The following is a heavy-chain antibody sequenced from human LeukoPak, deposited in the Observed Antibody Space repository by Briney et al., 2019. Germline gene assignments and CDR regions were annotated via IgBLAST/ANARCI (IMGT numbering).Heavy chain of an antibody. CDR2: ISSSSSYI. CDR1: GFTFSSYS. Sequence: GGSLRLSCAASGFTFSSYSMNWVRQAPGKGLEWVSSISSSSSYIYYADSVKGRFTISRDNAKNSLYLQMNSLRAEDTAVYYCARDLTVVVVAATPPDYWGLGTLVTVSS. CDR3: ARDLTVVVVAATPPDY. J-gene: IGHJ4*02. V-gene: IGHV3-21*01. D-gene: IGHD2-15*01.